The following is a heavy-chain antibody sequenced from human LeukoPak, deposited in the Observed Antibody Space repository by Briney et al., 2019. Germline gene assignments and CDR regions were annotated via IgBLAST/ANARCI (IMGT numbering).Heavy chain of an antibody. D-gene: IGHD3-10*01. CDR3: ARDRAPDYYYYMDV. CDR2: IYYSGST. V-gene: IGHV4-59*12. CDR1: GGSISSYY. Sequence: SETLSLTCTVSGGSISSYYWSWIRQPPGKGLEWIGYIYYSGSTNYNPSLKSRVTISVDTSKNQFSLKLSSVTAADTTVYYCARDRAPDYYYYMDVWGKGTTVTVSS. J-gene: IGHJ6*03.